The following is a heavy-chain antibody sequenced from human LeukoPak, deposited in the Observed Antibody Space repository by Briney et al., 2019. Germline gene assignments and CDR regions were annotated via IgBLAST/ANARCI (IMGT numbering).Heavy chain of an antibody. J-gene: IGHJ6*02. CDR3: AREWELPKDYYGMDL. Sequence: GGSLRLSCVASGLSFSRYSINWVRQAPGKGLEWASYISSSSSMIYYADSVKGRFTISRDNAKNSLYLQMNSLRAEDTAVYYCAREWELPKDYYGMDLWGQGTTVTVSS. CDR1: GLSFSRYS. D-gene: IGHD1-26*01. CDR2: ISSSSSMI. V-gene: IGHV3-48*01.